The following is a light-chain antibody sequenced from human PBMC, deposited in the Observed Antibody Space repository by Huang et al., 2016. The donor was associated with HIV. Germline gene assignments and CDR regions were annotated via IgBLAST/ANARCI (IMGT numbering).Light chain of an antibody. CDR2: GAS. Sequence: ETVMTQSPATLSVSPGERATLSCRASQSVNSNLAWYQQKPGQAPRLLIFGASPRATGIPARFSGSKSGSEFTLTITSLQSEDFAVYYCQQYNNWPPWTFGQGTKVEIK. J-gene: IGKJ1*01. CDR1: QSVNSN. V-gene: IGKV3-15*01. CDR3: QQYNNWPPWT.